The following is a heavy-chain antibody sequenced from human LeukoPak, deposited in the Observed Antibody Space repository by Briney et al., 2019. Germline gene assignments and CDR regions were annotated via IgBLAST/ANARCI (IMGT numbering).Heavy chain of an antibody. V-gene: IGHV3-11*06. CDR1: GFTFSDYY. D-gene: IGHD6-6*01. CDR3: ARDVKAAHFDY. J-gene: IGHJ4*02. Sequence: PGGSLRLSCAASGFTFSDYYMSWIRQAPGKGLEGVSSISSSSSYIYYADSVKGRFTISRDNAKNSLYLQMNSLRAEDKAVYYCARDVKAAHFDYWGQGTLVTVSS. CDR2: ISSSSSYI.